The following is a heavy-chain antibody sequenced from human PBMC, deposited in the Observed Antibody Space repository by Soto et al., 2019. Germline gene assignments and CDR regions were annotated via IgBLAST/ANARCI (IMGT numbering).Heavy chain of an antibody. V-gene: IGHV4-39*01. CDR2: IYYSGST. D-gene: IGHD3-10*01. J-gene: IGHJ4*02. CDR1: GGSIRSSSYY. CDR3: ARLSNKLYYGSAPP. Sequence: AETLSLTCTVSGGSIRSSSYYWGWILQPPGKGLEWIGSIYYSGSTYYNPSLKSRVTISVDTSKNQFSLKLSSVTAADTAVYYWARLSNKLYYGSAPPWGKGTLVTVSS.